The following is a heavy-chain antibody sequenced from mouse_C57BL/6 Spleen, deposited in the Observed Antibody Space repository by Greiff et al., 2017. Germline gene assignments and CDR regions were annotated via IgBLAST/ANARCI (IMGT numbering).Heavy chain of an antibody. D-gene: IGHD2-2*01. CDR2: ISGGGGNT. Sequence: RVESGGGLVKPGGSLKLSCAASGFTFSSYTMSWVRQTPEKRLEWVATISGGGGNTYYPDSVKGRFTISRDNAKNTLYLQMSSLRSEDTALYYCARQNGYDRDYFDYWGQGTTLTVSS. CDR3: ARQNGYDRDYFDY. CDR1: GFTFSSYT. V-gene: IGHV5-9*01. J-gene: IGHJ2*01.